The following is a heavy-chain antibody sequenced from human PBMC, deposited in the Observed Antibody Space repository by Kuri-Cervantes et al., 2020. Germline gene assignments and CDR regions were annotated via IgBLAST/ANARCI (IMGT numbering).Heavy chain of an antibody. CDR2: INPSGGST. CDR1: GYTFTSYY. J-gene: IGHJ6*02. Sequence: ASVKVSCKASGYTFTSYYMHWVRQAPGQGLEWMGIINPSGGSTSYAQKFQGRVTMTRDTSTSTVYMELSSLRSEDTAVYYCARGAGVGTQGVLRYFDWLSGYYYGMDVWGQGTPVTVSS. D-gene: IGHD3-9*01. CDR3: ARGAGVGTQGVLRYFDWLSGYYYGMDV. V-gene: IGHV1-46*01.